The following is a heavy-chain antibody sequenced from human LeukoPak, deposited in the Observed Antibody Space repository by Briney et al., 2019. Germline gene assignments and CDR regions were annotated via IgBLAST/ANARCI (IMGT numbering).Heavy chain of an antibody. CDR1: GGSISSSPYY. D-gene: IGHD5-12*01. CDR3: ASARGYGALDY. J-gene: IGHJ4*02. CDR2: IYSSGST. V-gene: IGHV4-39*01. Sequence: SETLSLTCTVSGGSISSSPYYWAWIRQPPGKGLEWIGTIYSSGSTYYNPSLKSRVTISVDTSKNQFSLRLSSVTAADTAVYYCASARGYGALDYWGQGTLVTVSS.